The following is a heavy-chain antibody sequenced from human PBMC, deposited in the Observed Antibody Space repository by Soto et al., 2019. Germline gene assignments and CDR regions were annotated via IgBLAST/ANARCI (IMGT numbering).Heavy chain of an antibody. CDR1: GYTFTSYG. D-gene: IGHD3-22*01. J-gene: IGHJ1*01. Sequence: ASVKVSCKASGYTFTSYGISWVRQAPGQGLEWMGWISAYNGNTNYAQKLQGRVTMTTDTSTSTAYMELRSLRSDDTAVYYCARHGARSGYYYATGYFQHWGQGTLVTVSS. CDR3: ARHGARSGYYYATGYFQH. V-gene: IGHV1-18*01. CDR2: ISAYNGNT.